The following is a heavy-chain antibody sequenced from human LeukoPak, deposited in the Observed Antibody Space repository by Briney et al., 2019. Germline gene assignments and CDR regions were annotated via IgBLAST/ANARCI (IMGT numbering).Heavy chain of an antibody. Sequence: ASVKVSCKVSGYTLTELSMHWVRQAPGKGLEWMGGFDPEDGETIYAQKFQGRVTMTEDTSTDTAYMELSSLRSEDTAVYYCAATVQWLVHWDFDYWGQGTLVTVSS. D-gene: IGHD6-19*01. CDR1: GYTLTELS. V-gene: IGHV1-24*01. CDR2: FDPEDGET. CDR3: AATVQWLVHWDFDY. J-gene: IGHJ4*02.